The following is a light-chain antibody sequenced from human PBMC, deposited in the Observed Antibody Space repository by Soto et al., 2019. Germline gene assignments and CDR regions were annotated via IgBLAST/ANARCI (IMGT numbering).Light chain of an antibody. CDR2: GAS. CDR3: QQYGSSPRT. Sequence: EIVLTQSPGTLSLSPGERATLSCRASQSVSSSYLAWYQQKPGQAPRLLIYGASSRATGIPDRFSGGGSGTDFTLTISRLEPEEFAVYYCQQYGSSPRTFGQGTKVDIK. J-gene: IGKJ1*01. V-gene: IGKV3-20*01. CDR1: QSVSSSY.